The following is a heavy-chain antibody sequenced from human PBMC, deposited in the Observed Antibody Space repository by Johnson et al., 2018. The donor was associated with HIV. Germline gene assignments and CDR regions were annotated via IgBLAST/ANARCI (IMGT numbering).Heavy chain of an antibody. CDR2: IGTAGDT. V-gene: IGHV3-13*01. J-gene: IGHJ3*02. CDR3: ARHFRGGDRGAFDI. D-gene: IGHD3-10*01. CDR1: GFTFSSYD. Sequence: MQLVESGGGLVQPGGSLRLSCAASGFTFSSYDMHWVRQATGKGLEWVSAIGTAGDTYYPGSVKGRFTISRENAKNSLYVQMNSLRAEDTALYYCARHFRGGDRGAFDIWGQGTMVTVSS.